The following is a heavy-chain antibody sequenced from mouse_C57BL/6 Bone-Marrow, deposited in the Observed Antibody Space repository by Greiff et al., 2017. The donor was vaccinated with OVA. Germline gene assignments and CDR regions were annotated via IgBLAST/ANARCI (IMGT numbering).Heavy chain of an antibody. CDR3: ARPYYGSSRWYFDV. Sequence: VQLQQSGAELVRPGSSVKLSCKASGYTFTSYWMHWVKQRPIQGLEWIGNIDPSDSETHYNQKFKDKATLTVDKSSSTAYMQLSSLTSEDSAVYYCARPYYGSSRWYFDVWGTGTTVTVSS. J-gene: IGHJ1*03. CDR1: GYTFTSYW. D-gene: IGHD1-1*01. CDR2: IDPSDSET. V-gene: IGHV1-52*01.